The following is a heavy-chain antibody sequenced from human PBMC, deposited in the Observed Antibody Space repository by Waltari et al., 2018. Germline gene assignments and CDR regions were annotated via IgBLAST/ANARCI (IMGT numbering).Heavy chain of an antibody. CDR1: GYTLTEFS. CDR3: ATPKPVVGATPFDAFDI. J-gene: IGHJ3*02. Sequence: QVQLVQSGAEVKKPGAPVKVSCKVSGYTLTEFSIHWVRQAPGKGLEWMGGFDPEDGETIYAQKFQGRVTMTEDTSTDTAYMELSSLRSEDTAVYYCATPKPVVGATPFDAFDIWGQGTMVTVSS. D-gene: IGHD1-26*01. CDR2: FDPEDGET. V-gene: IGHV1-24*01.